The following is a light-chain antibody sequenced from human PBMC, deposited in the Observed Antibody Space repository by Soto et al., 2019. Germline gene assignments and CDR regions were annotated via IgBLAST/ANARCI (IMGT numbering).Light chain of an antibody. CDR1: QDINNY. Sequence: DIQMTQSPSSLSASVGDRVTITCRASQDINNYLAWFQQKPGKATKSLIYAASTLQTGVPSKFSGSGYGTDFTLTINSLQPEDFATYYCQQYHSYPPTFDQGTKVEIK. CDR3: QQYHSYPPT. CDR2: AAS. V-gene: IGKV1-16*02. J-gene: IGKJ1*01.